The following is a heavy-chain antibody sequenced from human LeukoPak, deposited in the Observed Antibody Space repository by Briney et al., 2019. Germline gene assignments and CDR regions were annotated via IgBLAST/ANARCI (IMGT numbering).Heavy chain of an antibody. D-gene: IGHD5-12*01. CDR1: GGSISSGGYS. CDR2: IYHSGST. J-gene: IGHJ4*02. CDR3: ARQYSGYDAFDY. Sequence: SETLSLTCAVSGGSISSGGYSWSWIRQPPGKGLEWIGYIYHSGSTYYNPSLKSRVTISVDRSKNQFSLKLSSVTAADAAVYYCARQYSGYDAFDYWGQGTLVTVSS. V-gene: IGHV4-30-2*01.